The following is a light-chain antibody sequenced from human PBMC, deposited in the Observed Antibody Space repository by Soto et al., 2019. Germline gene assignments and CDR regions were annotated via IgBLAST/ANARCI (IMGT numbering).Light chain of an antibody. CDR2: EAT. J-gene: IGLJ3*02. Sequence: QSALTQPASVSGSPEQSITISCTGTSSDVGSYNLDSWYQQHPGKAPKVMIYEATKRPSGVSNRFSGSKSGNTASLTISGRQAEEEADYYCCAYSGSGTVVFGGGTKLTVL. V-gene: IGLV2-23*01. CDR1: SSDVGSYNL. CDR3: CAYSGSGTVV.